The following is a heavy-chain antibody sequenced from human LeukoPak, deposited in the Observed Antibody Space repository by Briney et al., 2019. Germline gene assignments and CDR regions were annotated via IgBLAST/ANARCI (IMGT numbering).Heavy chain of an antibody. D-gene: IGHD5-12*01. Sequence: PGGSLRLSCAASGFTSTNYAMNWVRQAPGKGLEWVSVLIGSSGSTDYADSVKGRFTISRDKSKNTLFLQMNSLRAEDTAIYFRAKGAYDYIEMGYFDSWGQGTLVTVSS. J-gene: IGHJ4*02. CDR2: LIGSSGST. V-gene: IGHV3-23*01. CDR1: GFTSTNYA. CDR3: AKGAYDYIEMGYFDS.